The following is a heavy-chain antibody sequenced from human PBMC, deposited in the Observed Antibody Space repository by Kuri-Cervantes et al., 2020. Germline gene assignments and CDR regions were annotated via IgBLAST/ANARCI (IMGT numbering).Heavy chain of an antibody. J-gene: IGHJ4*02. CDR1: GYTFTSYD. V-gene: IGHV1-8*01. CDR2: MNPNSGNT. Sequence: ASVKVSCKASGYTFTSYDINWVRQATGQGLEWMGWMNPNSGNTGYAQKFQGWVTMTRDTSISTAYMELSRLRSDDTAVYYCARDLRPYYGSGSYYNGDPAYWGQGTLVTVSS. CDR3: ARDLRPYYGSGSYYNGDPAY. D-gene: IGHD3-10*01.